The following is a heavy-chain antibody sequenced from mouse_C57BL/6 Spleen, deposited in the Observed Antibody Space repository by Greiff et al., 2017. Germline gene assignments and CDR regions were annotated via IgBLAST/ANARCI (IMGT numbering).Heavy chain of an antibody. CDR1: GYTFTSYD. J-gene: IGHJ2*01. D-gene: IGHD1-1*01. CDR2: IYPRDGST. Sequence: VKVVESGPELVKPGASVKLSCKASGYTFTSYDINWVKQRPGQGLEWIGWIYPRDGSTKYNEKFKGKATLTVDTSSSTAYMELHSLTSEDSAVYFCARRGTTVFDYWGQGTTLTVSS. V-gene: IGHV1-85*01. CDR3: ARRGTTVFDY.